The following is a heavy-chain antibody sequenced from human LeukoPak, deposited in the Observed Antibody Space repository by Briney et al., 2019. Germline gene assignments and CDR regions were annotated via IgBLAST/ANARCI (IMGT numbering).Heavy chain of an antibody. Sequence: GASVKISRKASGYTFTGYGISWVRQAPGQGLEWMGWISTYKGNTNYAQKLQGRVTLTTDTSTNTAYMELTSLRSDDTAVYYCARPFMEQLVPFDPWGQGTLVTVSS. J-gene: IGHJ5*02. CDR2: ISTYKGNT. D-gene: IGHD6-13*01. V-gene: IGHV1-18*01. CDR1: GYTFTGYG. CDR3: ARPFMEQLVPFDP.